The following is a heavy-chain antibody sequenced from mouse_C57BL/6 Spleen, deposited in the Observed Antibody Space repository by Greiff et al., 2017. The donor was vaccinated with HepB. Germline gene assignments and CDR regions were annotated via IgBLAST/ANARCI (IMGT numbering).Heavy chain of an antibody. V-gene: IGHV1-52*01. D-gene: IGHD3-2*02. CDR3: ARDSGEGY. CDR1: GYTFTSYW. J-gene: IGHJ2*01. Sequence: VKLQQPGAELVRPGSSVKLSCKASGYTFTSYWMHWVKQRPIQGLEWIGNIDPSDSETHYNQKFKDKATLTVDKSSSTAYMQLSSLTSEDSAVYYCARDSGEGYWGQGTTLTVSS. CDR2: IDPSDSET.